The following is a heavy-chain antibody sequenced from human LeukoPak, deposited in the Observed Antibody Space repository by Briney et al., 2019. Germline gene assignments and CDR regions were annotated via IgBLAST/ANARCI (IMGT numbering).Heavy chain of an antibody. CDR3: ARGGYYYDSSGPLGY. J-gene: IGHJ4*02. CDR2: IYSGGST. Sequence: GGSLRLSCAASGFTVSSNYMSWVRQAPGKGLEWVSVIYSGGSTYYADSVKGRFTISRHNSKNTLYPQMNSLRAEDTAVYYCARGGYYYDSSGPLGYWGQGTLVTVSS. D-gene: IGHD3-22*01. V-gene: IGHV3-53*04. CDR1: GFTVSSNY.